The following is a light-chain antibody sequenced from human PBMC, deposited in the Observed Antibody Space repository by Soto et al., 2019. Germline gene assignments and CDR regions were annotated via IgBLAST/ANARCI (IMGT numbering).Light chain of an antibody. CDR2: DAS. CDR3: QQYNSYSWA. V-gene: IGKV1-5*01. J-gene: IGKJ1*01. CDR1: QSISSW. Sequence: DIQRTQSPSTLCASLWDRVTITCGASQSISSWLAWYQQKPGKAPKLLIYDASGLESGVPSRFSGSGSVTEFTLTISSLQPDDFATYYCQQYNSYSWAFGQGTKV.